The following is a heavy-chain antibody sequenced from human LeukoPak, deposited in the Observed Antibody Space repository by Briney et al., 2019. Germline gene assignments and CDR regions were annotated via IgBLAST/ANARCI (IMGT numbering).Heavy chain of an antibody. Sequence: PSETLSPTCTLSDDSPTAYYWSWIRQPPGKGLEWVGYIFHKGYTNYNPSLKKRVTISIDTSKKQFSLTLKSVTAADTAVYYCASTPLTDLDVWGQGTTVIVTS. CDR3: ASTPLTDLDV. J-gene: IGHJ6*02. V-gene: IGHV4-59*01. CDR2: IFHKGYT. D-gene: IGHD3-3*01. CDR1: DDSPTAYY.